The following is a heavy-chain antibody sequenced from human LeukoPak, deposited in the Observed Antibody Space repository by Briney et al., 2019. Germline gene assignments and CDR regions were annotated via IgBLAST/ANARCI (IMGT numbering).Heavy chain of an antibody. V-gene: IGHV1-46*01. CDR3: ARASGYYDILTGYYYYYMDV. CDR2: INPSGGST. D-gene: IGHD3-9*01. Sequence: ASVKVPCKASGYTFTSYYMHWVRQAPGQGLEWMGIINPSGGSTSYAQKFQGRVTMTRDTSISTAYMELSRLRSDDTAVYYCARASGYYDILTGYYYYYMDVWGKGTTVTVSS. CDR1: GYTFTSYY. J-gene: IGHJ6*03.